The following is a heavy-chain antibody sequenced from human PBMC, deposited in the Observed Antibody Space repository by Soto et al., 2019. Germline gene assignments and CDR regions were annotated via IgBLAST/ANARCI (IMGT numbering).Heavy chain of an antibody. V-gene: IGHV3-48*03. Sequence: GSLRLSCSASGFTFSRFELHWVRQAPGKGLEWISYISSSGSTAYYASSVEGRFTISRDNANNSVYLQMDSLRAEDTALYYCTRAAWFPYLSFYWGQGALVTVSS. CDR3: TRAAWFPYLSFY. J-gene: IGHJ4*02. CDR1: GFTFSRFE. CDR2: ISSSGSTA. D-gene: IGHD3-10*01.